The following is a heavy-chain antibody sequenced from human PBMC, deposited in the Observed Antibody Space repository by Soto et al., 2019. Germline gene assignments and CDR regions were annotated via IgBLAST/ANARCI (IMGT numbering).Heavy chain of an antibody. CDR2: INHSGST. CDR1: GGSFSGYY. D-gene: IGHD2-15*01. Sequence: QVQLQQWGAGLLKPSETLSLTCAVYGGSFSGYYWSWIRQPPGKGLEWIGEINHSGSTNYNPSLKSRVTISVDTSKNQFSLKLSSMTAADTAVYYCARGEYCSGGSCYSKLSSGEYFQHWGQGTLVTVSS. V-gene: IGHV4-34*01. CDR3: ARGEYCSGGSCYSKLSSGEYFQH. J-gene: IGHJ1*01.